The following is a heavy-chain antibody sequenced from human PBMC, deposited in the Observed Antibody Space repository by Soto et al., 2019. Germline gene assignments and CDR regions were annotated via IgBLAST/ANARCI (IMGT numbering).Heavy chain of an antibody. CDR2: VNPSGGHT. CDR1: GDTFTNYY. CDR3: ARGGHVVVVTAAFDY. J-gene: IGHJ4*02. D-gene: IGHD2-21*02. Sequence: QVQLMQSGAEVKKPGASVKVSCKASGDTFTNYYIHWVRQAPGQGLEWMGTVNPSGGHTTYSQNFLSRMTMPRDTSTSTLYMELTSLTSDDTAVYYCARGGHVVVVTAAFDYWGQGTLVTVSS. V-gene: IGHV1-46*01.